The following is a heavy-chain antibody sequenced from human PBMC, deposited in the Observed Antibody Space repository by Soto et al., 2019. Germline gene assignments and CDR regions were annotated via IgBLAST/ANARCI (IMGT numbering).Heavy chain of an antibody. J-gene: IGHJ4*02. CDR1: GFTFSSYA. V-gene: IGHV3-23*01. D-gene: IGHD1-7*01. Sequence: EVQLLESGGGLVQPGGSLRLSCAASGFTFSSYAMSWVRQAPGKGLEWVSAISGSGGSTYYADSVKGRFTISRDNSKNTLYLQKNSLRAEDTAVYYCSGVGTENEWWYFDYWGQGTLVTVSS. CDR3: SGVGTENEWWYFDY. CDR2: ISGSGGST.